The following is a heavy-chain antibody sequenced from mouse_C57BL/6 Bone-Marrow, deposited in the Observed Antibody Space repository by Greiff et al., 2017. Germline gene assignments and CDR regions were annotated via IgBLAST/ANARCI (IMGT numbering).Heavy chain of an antibody. Sequence: QVQLQQSGAELVRPGASVTLSCKASGYTFTDYEMHWVKQTPVHGLEWIGAIDPETGGTAYNQKFKGKAILTADKSSSTAYVELRSLTSEDSAVYYCTRWTGAGYDGYCLFAYWGQGTLVTVSA. CDR3: TRWTGAGYDGYCLFAY. CDR2: IDPETGGT. CDR1: GYTFTDYE. J-gene: IGHJ3*01. D-gene: IGHD2-3*01. V-gene: IGHV1-15*01.